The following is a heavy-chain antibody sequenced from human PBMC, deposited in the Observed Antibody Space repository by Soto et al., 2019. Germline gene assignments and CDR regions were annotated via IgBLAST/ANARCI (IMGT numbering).Heavy chain of an antibody. CDR2: ISDDGSDK. CDR3: AKDRYSNSPGHLEY. D-gene: IGHD6-6*01. Sequence: QVQLVESGGGVVQPGRSLRLSCTASGLTFRNYGMHWVRQAPGKGLEWVAVISDDGSDKYYGDSVKGRFTISRDNSKNTLYLQMNSLRAEDTAVYYCAKDRYSNSPGHLEYWGQGTLVTVSS. V-gene: IGHV3-30*18. CDR1: GLTFRNYG. J-gene: IGHJ4*02.